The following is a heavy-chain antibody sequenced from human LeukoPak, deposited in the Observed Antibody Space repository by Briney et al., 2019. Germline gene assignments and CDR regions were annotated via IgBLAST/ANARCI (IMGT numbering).Heavy chain of an antibody. J-gene: IGHJ4*02. V-gene: IGHV3-23*01. Sequence: GGSLRLACAASGFTFSRFAMCWVRQAPGKGLEWVSAISGSGGSTYYADSVKGRFTISRDNSKNTLYLQMNSLRAEDTAVYYCARHARSVSGRDYFDYWGQGTLVTVSS. CDR1: GFTFSRFA. D-gene: IGHD3-10*01. CDR2: ISGSGGST. CDR3: ARHARSVSGRDYFDY.